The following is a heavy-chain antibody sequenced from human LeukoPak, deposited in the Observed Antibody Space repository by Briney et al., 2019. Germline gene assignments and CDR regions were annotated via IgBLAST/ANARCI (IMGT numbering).Heavy chain of an antibody. J-gene: IGHJ6*03. CDR1: GFTFSSYG. Sequence: AGGSLRLSCAASGFTFSSYGMHWVRQAPGKGLEWVAFIRYDGSNKYYADSVKGRFTISRDNAKNSLFLQTNSLRAEDTAVYYCARVLRYCSGGNCYSGGLGYMDVWGKGTTVTISS. CDR3: ARVLRYCSGGNCYSGGLGYMDV. D-gene: IGHD2-15*01. CDR2: IRYDGSNK. V-gene: IGHV3-30*02.